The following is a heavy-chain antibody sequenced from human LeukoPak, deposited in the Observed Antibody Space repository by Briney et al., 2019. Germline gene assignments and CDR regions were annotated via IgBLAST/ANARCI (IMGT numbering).Heavy chain of an antibody. CDR1: GYSFTSYA. D-gene: IGHD6-25*01. CDR3: AREVRGLDY. CDR2: INAGNGNT. V-gene: IGHV1-3*01. Sequence: ASVKVSCKASGYSFTSYALHWVRQAPGQRLEWMGWINAGNGNTEYSQRFLDRVTITRDTSASTAYMELSSLRSEDTAVYYCAREVRGLDYWGQGTLVTVSS. J-gene: IGHJ4*02.